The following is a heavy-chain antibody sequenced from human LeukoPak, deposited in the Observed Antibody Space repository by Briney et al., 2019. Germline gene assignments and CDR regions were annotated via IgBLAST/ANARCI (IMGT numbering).Heavy chain of an antibody. CDR3: ARLGYSSSSRSWFDP. CDR2: ISAYNGNT. CDR1: GYTFTSYG. Sequence: GASVKVSCKASGYTFTSYGISWVRQAPGQGLEWMGWISAYNGNTNYAQKLQGRVTMTTDISTSTAYMELRSLRSDDTAVYYCARLGYSSSSRSWFDPWGQGTLVTVSS. D-gene: IGHD6-6*01. J-gene: IGHJ5*02. V-gene: IGHV1-18*01.